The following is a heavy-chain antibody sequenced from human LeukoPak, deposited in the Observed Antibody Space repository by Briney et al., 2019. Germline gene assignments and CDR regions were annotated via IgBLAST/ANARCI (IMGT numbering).Heavy chain of an antibody. CDR3: ARGRYCSGHNCYFDY. J-gene: IGHJ4*02. CDR2: ISSTGNTI. D-gene: IGHD2-15*01. CDR1: EFSFTSYE. V-gene: IGHV3-48*03. Sequence: QAGGSLRLSCAASEFSFTSYEMNWVRQAPGKGLEWISYISSTGNTIYYVDSVQGRFTISRDNAKNSLYLQMNSLRAEDTAVYYCARGRYCSGHNCYFDYWGQGTLVTVSS.